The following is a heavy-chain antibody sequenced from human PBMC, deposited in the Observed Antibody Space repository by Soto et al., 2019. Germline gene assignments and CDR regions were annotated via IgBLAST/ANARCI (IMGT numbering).Heavy chain of an antibody. D-gene: IGHD3-9*01. V-gene: IGHV3-48*03. CDR2: ITSGGTVF. CDR1: GFNVGDYE. Sequence: GGSLRLSGAASGFNVGDYEMNWVRQAPGKGLEWISMITSGGTVFYYADSVRGRFAISRDDTENSLHLQMNSLRVEDTAMYYCARGRYALGVWGQGTTVTVSS. CDR3: ARGRYALGV. J-gene: IGHJ6*02.